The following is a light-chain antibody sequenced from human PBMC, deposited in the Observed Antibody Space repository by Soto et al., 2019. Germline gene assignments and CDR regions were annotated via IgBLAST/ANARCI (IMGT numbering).Light chain of an antibody. V-gene: IGLV2-14*01. CDR3: SSYTSSSTWV. J-gene: IGLJ3*02. CDR1: SSDVGGYNY. Sequence: QSALTQPASVSGSPGQSITISCTGTSSDVGGYNYVSWYQQHPGKAPKLMIYEVSNRPSGVSNRFSGSKSGNTASLTISGLQDEDEADYYCSSYTSSSTWVFGRGTQLTVL. CDR2: EVS.